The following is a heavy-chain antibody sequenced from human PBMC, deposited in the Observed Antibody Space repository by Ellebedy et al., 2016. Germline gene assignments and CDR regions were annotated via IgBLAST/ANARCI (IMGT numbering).Heavy chain of an antibody. V-gene: IGHV3-23*01. CDR2: ISSSGGNT. J-gene: IGHJ4*02. D-gene: IGHD1-26*01. CDR3: AKDSGSFDY. CDR1: GFTFSGYA. Sequence: GESLKISCAASGFTFSGYAMTWVRQAPGKGLEWVSAISSSGGNTYYADSVKGRFTISRDNSKNTLYLQMNSLRAEDTAVYYCAKDSGSFDYWGQGTLVTVSS.